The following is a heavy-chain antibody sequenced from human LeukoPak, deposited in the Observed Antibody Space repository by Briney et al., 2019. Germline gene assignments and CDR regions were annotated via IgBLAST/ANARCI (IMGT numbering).Heavy chain of an antibody. CDR1: GFAFSTYA. CDR3: AKGKADMIVDWLHP. Sequence: GGSLRLSCAASGFAFSTYAICWVRQGPGRALEWVSTISGSGGATFYAGSVQGRFTVSRDNSKNILYLQMNSLRVEDTAVYYCAKGKADMIVDWLHPWGQGTLVTVSS. CDR2: ISGSGGAT. V-gene: IGHV3-23*01. D-gene: IGHD3-22*01. J-gene: IGHJ5*02.